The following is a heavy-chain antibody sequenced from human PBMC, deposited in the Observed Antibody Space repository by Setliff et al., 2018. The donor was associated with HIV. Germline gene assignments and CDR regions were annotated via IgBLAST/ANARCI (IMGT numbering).Heavy chain of an antibody. V-gene: IGHV1-69*06. CDR2: TIPVVGTP. J-gene: IGHJ4*02. D-gene: IGHD1-26*01. CDR1: AGTFSTYG. CDR3: AREVSVGATFFDL. Sequence: SVKVSCKASAGTFSTYGITWVRQAPGQGLEWMGGTIPVVGTPTYAQKFQGSVTIIADKSTSTAYMELSSLRSEDTAVYYCAREVSVGATFFDLWGPGTPVTVSS.